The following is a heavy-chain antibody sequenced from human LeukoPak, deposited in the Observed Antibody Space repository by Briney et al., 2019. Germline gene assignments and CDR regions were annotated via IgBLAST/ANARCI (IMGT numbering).Heavy chain of an antibody. CDR3: AKVYGSGWYFDY. CDR1: GFTFSNYD. D-gene: IGHD6-19*01. V-gene: IGHV3-23*01. Sequence: GGSLRLSCAASGFTFSNYDMSWVRQAPGKGLEWVSSVTGSGGSTYYADSVKGRFIISRDNSKNTLFLLMNSLRAEDTAIYYCAKVYGSGWYFDYWGQGSLVTVSS. CDR2: VTGSGGST. J-gene: IGHJ4*02.